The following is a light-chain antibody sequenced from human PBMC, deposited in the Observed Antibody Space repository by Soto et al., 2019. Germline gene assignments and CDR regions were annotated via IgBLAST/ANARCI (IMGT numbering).Light chain of an antibody. J-gene: IGKJ1*01. CDR3: QQRSNLLWT. V-gene: IGKV3-11*01. Sequence: EIVLTQSPATLSLSPGERATLSCRASQSVSSYLAWYQQKPGQAPRLLIYDASNRATGIPARFSGSGSGTDFTLTIRSLEPEDFAVYYCQQRSNLLWTFGQGTKVEMK. CDR1: QSVSSY. CDR2: DAS.